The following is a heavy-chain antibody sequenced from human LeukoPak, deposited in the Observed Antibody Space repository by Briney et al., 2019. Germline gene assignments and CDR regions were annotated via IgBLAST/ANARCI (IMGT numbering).Heavy chain of an antibody. CDR3: AVYSSSSTCFDP. CDR1: GYTFTSYD. D-gene: IGHD6-13*01. Sequence: EASVKVSCKASGYTFTSYDINWVRQATGQGLEWMGWMNPNSGNTGYAQKFQGRVTMTRNTSISTAYMELSSLRSEDTAVYYCAVYSSSSTCFDPWGQGTLVTVSS. J-gene: IGHJ5*02. V-gene: IGHV1-8*01. CDR2: MNPNSGNT.